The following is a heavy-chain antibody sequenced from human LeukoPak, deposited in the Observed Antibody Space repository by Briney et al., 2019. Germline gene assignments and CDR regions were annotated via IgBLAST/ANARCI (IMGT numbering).Heavy chain of an antibody. CDR1: GFTFSSYW. Sequence: GGSLRLSCAASGFTFSSYWMTRVRQAPGKGLEWVANINRDGSEKYYVDSVKGRFTISRDNAKNSLYLQMVSLRAEDTAMYYCARDASGSFYDFWGQGTLVTVSS. CDR3: ARDASGSFYDF. D-gene: IGHD1-26*01. J-gene: IGHJ4*02. CDR2: INRDGSEK. V-gene: IGHV3-7*01.